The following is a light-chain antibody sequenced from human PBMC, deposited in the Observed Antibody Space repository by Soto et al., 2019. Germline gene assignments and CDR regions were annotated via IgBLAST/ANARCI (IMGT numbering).Light chain of an antibody. Sequence: QSVLTQPPSVSGAPGQRVTISCTGSSSNIGAGYPVHWYQQLPGTAPKLLVAGNRPSGVPDRFSVSKSGASASLAITGLQAEDGDDYYCQSYDSSLSRRWVFGGGTKLTVL. CDR2: G. CDR1: SSNIGAGYP. J-gene: IGLJ3*02. CDR3: QSYDSSLSRRWV. V-gene: IGLV1-40*01.